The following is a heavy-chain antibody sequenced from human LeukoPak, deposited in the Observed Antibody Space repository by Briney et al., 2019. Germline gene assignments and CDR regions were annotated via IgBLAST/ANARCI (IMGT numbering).Heavy chain of an antibody. CDR2: IIPIFGTA. CDR3: AESGGSPTRPLDY. V-gene: IGHV1-69*13. CDR1: GYTFTSYG. J-gene: IGHJ4*02. D-gene: IGHD2-15*01. Sequence: SVKVSCKASGYTFTSYGISWVRQAPGQGLEWMGGIIPIFGTANYAQKFQGRVTITADESTSTAYMELSSLRSEDTAVYYCAESGGSPTRPLDYWGQGTLVTVSS.